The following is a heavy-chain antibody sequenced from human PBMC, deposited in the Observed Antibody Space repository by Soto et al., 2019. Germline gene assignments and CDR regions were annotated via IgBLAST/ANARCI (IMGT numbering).Heavy chain of an antibody. CDR3: ARDTSNYCGF. Sequence: ASVKVSCKTSGYTFNTYYISWLRQAPGQGLEWIGWISTYNGNTNYVPKFQGRITMTTDTSTSTAYMELRSLRSDDTALYFCARDTSNYCGFWGPG. CDR1: GYTFNTYY. J-gene: IGHJ4*02. D-gene: IGHD2-2*01. V-gene: IGHV1-18*01. CDR2: ISTYNGNT.